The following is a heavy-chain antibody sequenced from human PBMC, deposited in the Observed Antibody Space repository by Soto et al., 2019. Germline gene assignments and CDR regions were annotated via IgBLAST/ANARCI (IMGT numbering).Heavy chain of an antibody. J-gene: IGHJ4*02. Sequence: SETLSLTCAVYGGSFTGYYWSWIRQPPGKGLERIGEINHSGSTNYNPSLKSRVTISVDTSKNQFSLKLSSVTAADTAVYYCVPIVAAGTGGYYFDYWGRGTLVTVSS. D-gene: IGHD6-13*01. CDR3: VPIVAAGTGGYYFDY. V-gene: IGHV4-34*01. CDR1: GGSFTGYY. CDR2: INHSGST.